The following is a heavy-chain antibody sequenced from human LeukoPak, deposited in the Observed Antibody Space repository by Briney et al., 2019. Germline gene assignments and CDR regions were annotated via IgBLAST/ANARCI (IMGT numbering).Heavy chain of an antibody. CDR2: ISSGSSYI. Sequence: GGSLRLSCAASGFTFSSYSMNWVRQAPGKGLEWVSSISSGSSYIYYADSVKGRFTISRDNAKNSLYLQMNSLRAEDTAVYYCARAAYYYDSSGYYLSDYWGQGTLVTVSS. CDR3: ARAAYYYDSSGYYLSDY. D-gene: IGHD3-22*01. CDR1: GFTFSSYS. J-gene: IGHJ4*02. V-gene: IGHV3-21*01.